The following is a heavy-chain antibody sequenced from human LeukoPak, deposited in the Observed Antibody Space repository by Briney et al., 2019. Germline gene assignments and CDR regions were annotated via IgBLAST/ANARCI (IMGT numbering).Heavy chain of an antibody. CDR1: GGSISSSSYY. V-gene: IGHV4-39*01. CDR2: IYYSGST. D-gene: IGHD5-18*01. Sequence: SETLSLTCTVSGGSISSSSYYWGWIRQPPGKGLEWIGSIYYSGSTYYNPSLKSRVTISVDTSKNQFSLKLSSVTAADTAVYYCAGGYSYEVDYWGQGTLVTVSS. J-gene: IGHJ4*02. CDR3: AGGYSYEVDY.